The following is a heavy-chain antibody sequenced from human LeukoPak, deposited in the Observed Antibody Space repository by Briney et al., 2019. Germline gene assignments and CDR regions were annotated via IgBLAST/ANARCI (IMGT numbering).Heavy chain of an antibody. CDR3: ARDSSGYDDY. Sequence: MPSETLSLTCSVSGGSISSYYWSWIRQPPGKGLEWIGYIYYSGSTNYNPSLKSRVTISVDTSKNQFSLRLSSVTAADTAVYYCARDSSGYDDYWGQGTLVTVSS. CDR2: IYYSGST. V-gene: IGHV4-59*12. J-gene: IGHJ4*02. CDR1: GGSISSYY. D-gene: IGHD3-22*01.